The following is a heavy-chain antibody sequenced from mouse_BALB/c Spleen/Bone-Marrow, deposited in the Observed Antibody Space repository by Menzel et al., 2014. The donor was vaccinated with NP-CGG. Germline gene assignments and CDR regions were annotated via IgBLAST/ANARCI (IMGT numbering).Heavy chain of an antibody. V-gene: IGHV3-8*02. J-gene: IGHJ4*01. Sequence: DVKLKESGPSLVKPSQTLTLSCSVTGDSITSGYWNWIRKFTGNKLEYMGYISNGGSTYYNPSLKSRISITRDTYKNQYCRQMNSVTTEYTATHYCARILLRSYAMDYWCQGTSVTVSS. CDR1: GDSITSGY. CDR3: ARILLRSYAMDY. CDR2: ISNGGST. D-gene: IGHD1-1*01.